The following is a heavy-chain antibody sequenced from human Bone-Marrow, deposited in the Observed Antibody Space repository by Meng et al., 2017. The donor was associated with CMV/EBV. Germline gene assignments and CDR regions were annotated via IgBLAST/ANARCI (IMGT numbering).Heavy chain of an antibody. J-gene: IGHJ4*02. Sequence: GGSLRLSCAVSGFSVSSDYMNWVRQAPGKGLEWVSVIYPAGSTYYADSVKGRFTISRDNAKNSLYLQMNSLRAEDTAVYYCARPGSVWGQGTLGTVSS. V-gene: IGHV3-53*03. CDR1: GFSVSSDY. D-gene: IGHD1-26*01. CDR2: IYPAGST. CDR3: ARPGSV.